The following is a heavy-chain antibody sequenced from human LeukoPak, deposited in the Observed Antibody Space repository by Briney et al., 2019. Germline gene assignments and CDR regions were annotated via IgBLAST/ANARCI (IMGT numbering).Heavy chain of an antibody. CDR1: GGSFSGYY. J-gene: IGHJ6*02. CDR2: INHSGST. V-gene: IGHV4-34*01. CDR3: ARVKRFGELLIYYYGMDV. D-gene: IGHD3-10*01. Sequence: SETLSLTCAVYGGSFSGYYWSWIRQPPGKGLEWIGEINHSGSTNYNPSLKSRVTISVDTSKNQFSLKLSSVTAADTAVYYCARVKRFGELLIYYYGMDVWSQGTTVTVSS.